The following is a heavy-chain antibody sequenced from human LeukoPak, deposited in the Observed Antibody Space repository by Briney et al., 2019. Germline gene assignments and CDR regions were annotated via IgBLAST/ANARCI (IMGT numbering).Heavy chain of an antibody. CDR3: ARDHSITWYGWFDP. J-gene: IGHJ5*02. V-gene: IGHV3-30-3*01. Sequence: GGSLRLSCAASGFTFRSYAMHWVRQAPGKGLEWVAVISYDGSNKYYADSVKGRFTISRDNSKNTLYLQMNSLRAEDTAVYYCARDHSITWYGWFDPWGQGTLVTVSS. CDR1: GFTFRSYA. D-gene: IGHD6-13*01. CDR2: ISYDGSNK.